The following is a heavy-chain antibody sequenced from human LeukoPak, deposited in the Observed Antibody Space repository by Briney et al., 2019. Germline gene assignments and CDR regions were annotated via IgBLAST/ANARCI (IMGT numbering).Heavy chain of an antibody. V-gene: IGHV3-48*01. J-gene: IGHJ3*02. Sequence: GASVKVSCKASGYTFTSYYMHWVRQAPGKGLEWVSYISSSSSTIYYADSVKGRFTISRDNAKNSLYLQMNSLRAEDTAVYYCARTDYLSAFDIWGQGTMVTVSS. CDR2: ISSSSSTI. CDR3: ARTDYLSAFDI. CDR1: GYTFTSYY. D-gene: IGHD4-11*01.